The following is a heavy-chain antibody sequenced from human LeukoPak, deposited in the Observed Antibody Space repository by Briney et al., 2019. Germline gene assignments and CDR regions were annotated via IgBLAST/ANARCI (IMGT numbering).Heavy chain of an antibody. CDR1: GYSFTSYW. CDR3: ARRGAAVSSPLGYGMDV. CDR2: IYPGDSDT. Sequence: RGESLKISCKGSGYSFTSYWIGWVRQMPGKGLEWMGIIYPGDSDTRYSPSFQGQVTISADKSISTAYLQWSSLKASDTAMYYCARRGAAVSSPLGYGMDVWGQGTTVTVSS. D-gene: IGHD6-13*01. V-gene: IGHV5-51*01. J-gene: IGHJ6*02.